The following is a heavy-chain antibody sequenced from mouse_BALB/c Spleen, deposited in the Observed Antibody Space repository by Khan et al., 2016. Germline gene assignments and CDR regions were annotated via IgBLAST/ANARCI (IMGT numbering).Heavy chain of an antibody. J-gene: IGHJ3*01. CDR3: AAWNYNGSAFAD. CDR1: GDSITSGH. D-gene: IGHD1-2*01. Sequence: EVQLQESGPSLAKPSQTLSLTCSVTGDSITSGHWNWIRKFPGNKFDFMGYISHSGDSYYNPSLKSRISITRDPSKNQYYLPLTSVTTEDTTTKTCAAWNYNGSAFADWGQGTLVTVSA. V-gene: IGHV3-8*02. CDR2: ISHSGDS.